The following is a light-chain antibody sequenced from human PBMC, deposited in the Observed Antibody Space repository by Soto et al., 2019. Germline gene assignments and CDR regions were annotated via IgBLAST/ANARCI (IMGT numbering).Light chain of an antibody. V-gene: IGKV3-15*01. CDR3: QQYNNWPGT. CDR2: AAS. Sequence: ILMAQSPATLSVSPGERATPSCRASQSVSSNLAWYQHKPGQAPRLLIYAASTRATGIPARFSGSGSGTEFTLIISSLQSEDCAVYYCQQYNNWPGTFGQGTKVDIK. CDR1: QSVSSN. J-gene: IGKJ1*01.